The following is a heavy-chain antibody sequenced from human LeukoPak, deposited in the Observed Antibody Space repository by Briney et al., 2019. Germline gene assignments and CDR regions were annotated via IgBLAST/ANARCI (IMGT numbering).Heavy chain of an antibody. CDR2: IYTSVST. Sequence: SETLSLTCTVAGGSISSYCCSWIRQPAGKGLGWIGRIYTSVSTNYNPSLKSRVTMSVDTSKNQLSLTLSSVTAADTAVYYSARDSSYDFWSGNGGFDYWGQGTLVTVSS. CDR1: GGSISSYC. V-gene: IGHV4-4*07. D-gene: IGHD3-3*01. J-gene: IGHJ4*02. CDR3: ARDSSYDFWSGNGGFDY.